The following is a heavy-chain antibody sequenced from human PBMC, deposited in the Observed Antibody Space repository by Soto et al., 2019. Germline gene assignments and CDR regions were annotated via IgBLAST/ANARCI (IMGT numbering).Heavy chain of an antibody. CDR1: GFTFADYT. D-gene: IGHD5-12*01. CDR2: IRNKAYGGTT. J-gene: IGHJ4*02. V-gene: IGHV3-49*03. CDR3: TRDGRYSGYPPPAF. Sequence: EVQLVESGGGLVQPGRSLRLSCTTSGFTFADYTLSWFRQAPGKGLEWLGFIRNKAYGGTTEYAASVKGRFSISRDDSKSIAYLQMNSLKTKYTAVYYCTRDGRYSGYPPPAFWGQGTLVIVSS.